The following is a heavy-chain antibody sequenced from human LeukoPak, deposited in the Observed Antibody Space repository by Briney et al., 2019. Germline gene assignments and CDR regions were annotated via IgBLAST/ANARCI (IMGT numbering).Heavy chain of an antibody. CDR1: GFTFSSYW. D-gene: IGHD3-9*01. CDR3: ASNVLRYFDWLLYFDY. CDR2: IKQDGSEK. J-gene: IGHJ4*02. V-gene: IGHV3-7*01. Sequence: PGGSLRLSCAASGFTFSSYWMSWVRQAPGKGLEWVANIKQDGSEKYYVDSVKGRFTISRDNAKNSLYLQMNSLRAEDTAVYYCASNVLRYFDWLLYFDYWGQGTLVTVSS.